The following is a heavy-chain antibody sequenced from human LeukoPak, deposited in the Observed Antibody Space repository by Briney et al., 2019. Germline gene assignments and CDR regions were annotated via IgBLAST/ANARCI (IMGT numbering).Heavy chain of an antibody. D-gene: IGHD1-1*01. V-gene: IGHV3-23*01. CDR1: GFTFSSYA. CDR3: AKGLERESRLDS. Sequence: VGSLRLSCAASGFTFSSYAMYWVRQAPGQGLEWVSGIRHGDGRTYYADSVRGRFTISSDIFKNTLYLQINGLRADDTALYYCAKGLERESRLDSWGQGTLVTVSS. CDR2: IRHGDGRT. J-gene: IGHJ5*01.